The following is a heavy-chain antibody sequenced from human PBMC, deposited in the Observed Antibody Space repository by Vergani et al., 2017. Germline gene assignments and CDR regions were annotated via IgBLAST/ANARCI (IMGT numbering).Heavy chain of an antibody. V-gene: IGHV4-39*01. CDR1: GGSIRSTFYY. Sequence: QLQLQESDPGPVKPSETLSLTCTVSGGSIRSTFYYWGWIRQPPGKLLEWIGTIYYSGSTYYNPPLKSRVTISVDTSKNQFSLKLNSVTAADTAVYYCARHKEQLVPGNYYYYYYMDVWGKGTTVTVSS. D-gene: IGHD6-13*01. CDR2: IYYSGST. J-gene: IGHJ6*03. CDR3: ARHKEQLVPGNYYYYYYMDV.